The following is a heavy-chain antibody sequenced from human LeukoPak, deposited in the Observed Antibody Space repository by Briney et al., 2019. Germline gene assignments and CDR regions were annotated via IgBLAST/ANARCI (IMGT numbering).Heavy chain of an antibody. CDR3: ARSDQRWLYSDY. Sequence: SGTLSLTCAVYGGSFSGYYWSWIRQPPGKGLEWIGEINHSGSTNYNPSLKSRVTISVDTSKNQFSLNLNSVTAADTAVYYCARSDQRWLYSDYWGQGTLVTVSS. V-gene: IGHV4-34*01. J-gene: IGHJ4*02. CDR2: INHSGST. D-gene: IGHD5-24*01. CDR1: GGSFSGYY.